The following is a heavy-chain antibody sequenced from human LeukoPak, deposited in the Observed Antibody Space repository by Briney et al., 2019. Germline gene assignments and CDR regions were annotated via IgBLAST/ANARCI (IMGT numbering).Heavy chain of an antibody. CDR3: ATGNYYDSRGYYTFGH. V-gene: IGHV3-74*01. CDR2: INGDGSTT. D-gene: IGHD3-22*01. CDR1: GFTFSRYW. J-gene: IGHJ1*01. Sequence: GGSLRLSCAASGFTFSRYWMHWVRQAPGKGLVWVSRINGDGSTTSYADSVKGGFTISRDNAKNTLYLRMNSLRAEDTAVYYCATGNYYDSRGYYTFGHWGQGTLVTVSS.